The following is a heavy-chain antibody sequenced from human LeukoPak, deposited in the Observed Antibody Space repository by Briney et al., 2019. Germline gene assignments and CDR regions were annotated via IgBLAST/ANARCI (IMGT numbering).Heavy chain of an antibody. D-gene: IGHD1-26*01. V-gene: IGHV3-11*06. Sequence: GGSLRLSCAASGFTFSDYYMSWIRQAPGKGLGWVSYISSSSSYTNYADSVKGRFTISRDNAKNSLYLQMNSLRAEDTAVYYCARDHSGSYKYYFDYWGQGTLVTVSS. J-gene: IGHJ4*02. CDR1: GFTFSDYY. CDR2: ISSSSSYT. CDR3: ARDHSGSYKYYFDY.